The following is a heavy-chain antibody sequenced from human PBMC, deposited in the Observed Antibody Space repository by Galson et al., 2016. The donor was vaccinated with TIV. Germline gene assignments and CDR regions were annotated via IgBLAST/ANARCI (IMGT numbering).Heavy chain of an antibody. CDR1: GYTITSFD. J-gene: IGHJ4*02. CDR3: ARGHYYDSSGYSFDF. CDR2: MSPSNGNT. Sequence: SVKVSCKASGYTITSFDISWIRQAPGQGLEWMGWMSPSNGNTGYAQKFRGRITMTRHPSTTTVYMELSCLTSEDTAVYYCARGHYYDSSGYSFDFWGQGTLVTVSS. V-gene: IGHV1-8*01. D-gene: IGHD3-22*01.